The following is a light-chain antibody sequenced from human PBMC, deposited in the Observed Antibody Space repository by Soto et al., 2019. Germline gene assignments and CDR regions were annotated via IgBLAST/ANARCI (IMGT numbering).Light chain of an antibody. CDR3: QQSYSTPWT. J-gene: IGKJ1*01. Sequence: DIQMTQSPPSLSASVGDRVTITCRASQSISEYLNWYQQTPGKAPKLLIYAPSTLQTGVPSRFSGSGSGTDFTLTISNLQPEDFATYYCQQSYSTPWTFGQGTKVEI. CDR2: APS. V-gene: IGKV1-39*01. CDR1: QSISEY.